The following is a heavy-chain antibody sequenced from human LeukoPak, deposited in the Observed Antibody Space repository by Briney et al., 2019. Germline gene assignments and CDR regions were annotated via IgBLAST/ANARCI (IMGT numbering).Heavy chain of an antibody. Sequence: GGSLRLSCAASGCTFSSYWMHWVRQAPGKGLVWVSRINSDGSSTSYADSVKGRFTISRDNAKNTLYLQMNSLSAEDTAVYYCARVFLGIAAAGSARIADYWGQGTLVTVSS. CDR2: INSDGSST. V-gene: IGHV3-74*01. CDR1: GCTFSSYW. CDR3: ARVFLGIAAAGSARIADY. J-gene: IGHJ4*02. D-gene: IGHD6-13*01.